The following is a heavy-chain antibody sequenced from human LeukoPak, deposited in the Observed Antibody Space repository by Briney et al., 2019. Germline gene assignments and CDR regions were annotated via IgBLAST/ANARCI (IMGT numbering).Heavy chain of an antibody. D-gene: IGHD2-8*01. J-gene: IGHJ4*02. CDR3: AKGVYPPFDY. Sequence: PGGSPRLSCAGSGFTFSSYGMSWVRQAPGKGLEWVSGISGSGDSTYYADSVKGRFTISRDNSKNTLYMQMNSLRVEDTAVYYCAKGVYPPFDYWAQGTLVTVSS. V-gene: IGHV3-23*01. CDR2: ISGSGDST. CDR1: GFTFSSYG.